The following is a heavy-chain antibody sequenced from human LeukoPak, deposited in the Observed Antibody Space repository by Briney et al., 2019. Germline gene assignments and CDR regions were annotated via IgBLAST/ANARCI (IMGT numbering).Heavy chain of an antibody. CDR3: ASEEQHRNWFDP. CDR1: GGSISSSSYY. CDR2: IYYSGST. D-gene: IGHD6-13*01. Sequence: PSETLSLTCTVSGGSISSSSYYWGWIRQPPGKGLEWIGSIYYSGSTYYNPSLKSRVTISVDTSKNQFSLKLSSVTAADTAVYYCASEEQHRNWFDPWGQGTLVTVSS. J-gene: IGHJ5*02. V-gene: IGHV4-39*01.